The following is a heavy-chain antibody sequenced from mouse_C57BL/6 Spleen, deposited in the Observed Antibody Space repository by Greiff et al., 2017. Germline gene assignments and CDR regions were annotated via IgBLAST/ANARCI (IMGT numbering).Heavy chain of an antibody. CDR2: INPSSGYT. Sequence: QVQLKQSGAELARPGASVKMSCKASGYTFTSYTMHWVKQRPGQGLEWIGYINPSSGYTKYNQKFKDKATLTADKSSSTAYMQLSSLTSEDSAVYYCAADGYFWFAYWGQGTLVTVSA. CDR3: AADGYFWFAY. CDR1: GYTFTSYT. J-gene: IGHJ3*01. V-gene: IGHV1-4*01. D-gene: IGHD2-3*01.